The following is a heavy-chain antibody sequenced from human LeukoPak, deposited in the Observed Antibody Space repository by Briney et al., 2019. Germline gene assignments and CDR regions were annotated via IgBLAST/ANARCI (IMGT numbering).Heavy chain of an antibody. V-gene: IGHV4-34*01. CDR1: GGSFSGYY. CDR3: ARVFRSSGYYRPFDY. J-gene: IGHJ4*02. Sequence: SETLSLTCAVYGGSFSGYYWSWIRQPPGKGLEWIGEINHSGSTNYNPSLKRRVTISVDTSKNQFSLKLSSVTAADTAVYYCARVFRSSGYYRPFDYWGQGTLVTVSS. CDR2: INHSGST. D-gene: IGHD3-22*01.